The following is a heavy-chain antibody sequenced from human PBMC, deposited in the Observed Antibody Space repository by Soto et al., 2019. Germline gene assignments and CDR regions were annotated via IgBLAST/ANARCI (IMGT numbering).Heavy chain of an antibody. CDR3: ARDRQDFWTGYMTVPGRNYYYGMDV. Sequence: APVKVSCKASGGTFSGYAISWVRQAPGQGLEWMGGIIPIFGTANYAQKFQGRVTINADESTSTAYMELSSLSDEDTAVYYCARDRQDFWTGYMTVPGRNYYYGMDVWRQGSTDTVTS. J-gene: IGHJ6*02. D-gene: IGHD3-3*01. CDR1: GGTFSGYA. V-gene: IGHV1-69*13. CDR2: IIPIFGTA.